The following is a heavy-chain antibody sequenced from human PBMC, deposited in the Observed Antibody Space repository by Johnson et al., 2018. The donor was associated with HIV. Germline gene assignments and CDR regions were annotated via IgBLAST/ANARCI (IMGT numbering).Heavy chain of an antibody. CDR3: ARGRASWELYDAFEI. Sequence: QVHLVESGGGVVQPGRSLRLSCAASGFTFSSYAMHWVRQAPGKGLEWVAVISYDGSNKYYADSVKGRFTISRDNSKNTLYLQMSSLRAGDTAVYYCARGRASWELYDAFEIWGQGTMVIVSS. CDR1: GFTFSSYA. V-gene: IGHV3-30*04. CDR2: ISYDGSNK. J-gene: IGHJ3*02. D-gene: IGHD1-26*01.